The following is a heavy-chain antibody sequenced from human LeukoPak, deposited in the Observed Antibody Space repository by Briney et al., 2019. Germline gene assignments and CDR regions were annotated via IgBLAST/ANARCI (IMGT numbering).Heavy chain of an antibody. V-gene: IGHV3-48*04. CDR1: GFTFSSYS. CDR2: ISSSSSTI. J-gene: IGHJ4*02. CDR3: ARAHPYYYGSGSPDY. Sequence: PGGSLRLSCAASGFTFSSYSMNWVRQAPGKGLEWVSYISSSSSTIYYADSVKGRFTISRDNAKNSLYLQMNSLRAEDTAVYYCARAHPYYYGSGSPDYWGQGTLVTVSS. D-gene: IGHD3-10*01.